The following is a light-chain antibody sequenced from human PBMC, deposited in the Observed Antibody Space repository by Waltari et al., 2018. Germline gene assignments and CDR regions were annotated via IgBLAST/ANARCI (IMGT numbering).Light chain of an antibody. V-gene: IGKV1-NL1*01. Sequence: DIQMTESPSPLSASVGDRVTITCKASQGISNNLAWYQQKPGKVPKLLSYRASTLQSGHTSSFSGSGSRTDFTLTISSLQPEEFATYYCQHGYGTPFTFGPGTQLAIK. CDR1: QGISNN. CDR2: RAS. CDR3: QHGYGTPFT. J-gene: IGKJ3*01.